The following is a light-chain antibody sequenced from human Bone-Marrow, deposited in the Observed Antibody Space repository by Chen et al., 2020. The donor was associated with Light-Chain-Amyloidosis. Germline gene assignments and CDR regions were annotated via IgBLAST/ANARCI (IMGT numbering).Light chain of an antibody. CDR2: RDT. CDR3: QSADSNGTYEVI. J-gene: IGLJ2*01. CDR1: DLPTKY. Sequence: SYELTQPPSVSVSPGQTARITCSGDDLPTKYAYWYQQKPGQAPVLVIHRDTERPSGISERFDGPSSGAKTTLTISGVQAEDEAGYNCQSADSNGTYEVIFGGGTKLTVL. V-gene: IGLV3-25*03.